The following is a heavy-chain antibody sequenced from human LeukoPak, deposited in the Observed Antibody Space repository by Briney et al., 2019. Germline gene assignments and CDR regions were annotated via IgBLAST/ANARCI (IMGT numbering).Heavy chain of an antibody. D-gene: IGHD4-23*01. V-gene: IGHV1-2*02. CDR3: AAERYGGISDCCNFEI. CDR2: INPNSGGT. Sequence: ASVKVSCQASGYTFTGYHMDWVRQAPGLRREWMGWINPNSGGTNYAQKFQGRVTITRDMSTNTAYMELSSLRSEDTAVYYCAAERYGGISDCCNFEIWGQGTMVTVSS. CDR1: GYTFTGYH. J-gene: IGHJ3*02.